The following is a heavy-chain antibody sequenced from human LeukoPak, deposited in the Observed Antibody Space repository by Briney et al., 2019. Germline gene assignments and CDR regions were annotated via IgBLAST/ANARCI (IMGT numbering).Heavy chain of an antibody. CDR3: ARDSSSEGPFDY. J-gene: IGHJ4*02. CDR2: ISGSGGST. D-gene: IGHD6-6*01. V-gene: IGHV3-23*01. CDR1: GFTFSSYA. Sequence: GGSLRLSCAASGFTFSSYAMSWVRQAPGKGLEWVSAISGSGGSTYYADSVKGRFTISRDNSKNTLYLQMNSLKIEDTAVYYCARDSSSEGPFDYWGQGTLVTVSS.